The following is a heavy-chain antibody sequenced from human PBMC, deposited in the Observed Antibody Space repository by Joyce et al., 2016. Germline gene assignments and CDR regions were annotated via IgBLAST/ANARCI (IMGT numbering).Heavy chain of an antibody. Sequence: EVQLVESGGGLVQPGGSLRLSCAASGFSFSGYWVHWVRQAPGKGLWGVSRINTDGSSTRFADSVKGRFTISRDNAKNTLYLQMNSLRAEDTAVYYCVRGISARPGGPNWFDPWGQGTLVTVSS. CDR1: GFSFSGYW. D-gene: IGHD6-6*01. CDR2: INTDGSST. V-gene: IGHV3-74*01. CDR3: VRGISARPGGPNWFDP. J-gene: IGHJ5*02.